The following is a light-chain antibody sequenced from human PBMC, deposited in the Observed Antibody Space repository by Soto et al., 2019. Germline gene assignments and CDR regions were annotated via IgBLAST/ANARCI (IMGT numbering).Light chain of an antibody. J-gene: IGKJ5*01. Sequence: DIQLTQSPSFLSASVGDRVTITCRASQGISSYLAWYQQKPGKAPNLLIYAASTLQSGVPSRFSGSGSGTEFTLTISSLQPEDFATYYCQQLNSYAFTFGQGTQLEI. CDR1: QGISSY. CDR3: QQLNSYAFT. CDR2: AAS. V-gene: IGKV1-9*01.